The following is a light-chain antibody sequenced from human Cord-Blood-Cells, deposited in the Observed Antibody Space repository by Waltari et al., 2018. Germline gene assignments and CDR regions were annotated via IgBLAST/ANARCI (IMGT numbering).Light chain of an antibody. CDR2: GVS. Sequence: QSALTQPRSVSGSPGQSVTIPCTGTSSDVGGYNYVSWYQQYPGKAPRLMIYGVSKPPWGLPDHFSGSKSGSTASLTISGLQAEDEADYYCCSYAASYTFVFGTGTKITVL. CDR1: SSDVGGYNY. J-gene: IGLJ1*01. CDR3: CSYAASYTFV. V-gene: IGLV2-11*01.